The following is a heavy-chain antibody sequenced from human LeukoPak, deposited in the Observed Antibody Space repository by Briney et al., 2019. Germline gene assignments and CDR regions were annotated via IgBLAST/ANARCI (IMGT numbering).Heavy chain of an antibody. D-gene: IGHD2-2*01. CDR1: GGTFSSYA. CDR3: ARAHIVVVPAAMGPYYFDY. J-gene: IGHJ4*02. Sequence: SVKVSCKASGGTFSSYAISWVRQAPGQGLEWMGGIIPIFGTANYAQKFQGRVTITTDESTSTAYMELSGLRSEDTAVYYCARAHIVVVPAAMGPYYFDYWGQGTLVTVSS. CDR2: IIPIFGTA. V-gene: IGHV1-69*05.